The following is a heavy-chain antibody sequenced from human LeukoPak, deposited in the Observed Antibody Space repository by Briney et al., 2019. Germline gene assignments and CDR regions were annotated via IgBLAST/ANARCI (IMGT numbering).Heavy chain of an antibody. CDR3: ARQGPVWPFDY. Sequence: SPTLSLTCAISGDSVSSNSAAWNWLRQSPSRGLEWLGRTYFRPKWYYDYAVSVKRRITINPDTSENQFSLQLNSVTPEDTAVYFCARQGPVWPFDYWGQGTLVTVSS. J-gene: IGHJ4*02. V-gene: IGHV6-1*01. D-gene: IGHD2-8*01. CDR2: TYFRPKWYY. CDR1: GDSVSSNSAA.